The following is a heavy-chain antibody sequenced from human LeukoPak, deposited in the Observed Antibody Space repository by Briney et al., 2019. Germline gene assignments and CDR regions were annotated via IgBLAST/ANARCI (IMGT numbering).Heavy chain of an antibody. CDR2: CDPEDGKT. V-gene: IGHV1-24*01. Sequence: ASVKVSCKVSGYTFTELCIHWVRQAPGKGLEWMGGCDPEDGKTIYAQKFQGRVTITADKSTSTAYMELSSLRSEDTAVYYCARSGYDSSGFLNNHFDYWGQGTLVTVSS. J-gene: IGHJ4*02. CDR1: GYTFTELC. D-gene: IGHD3-22*01. CDR3: ARSGYDSSGFLNNHFDY.